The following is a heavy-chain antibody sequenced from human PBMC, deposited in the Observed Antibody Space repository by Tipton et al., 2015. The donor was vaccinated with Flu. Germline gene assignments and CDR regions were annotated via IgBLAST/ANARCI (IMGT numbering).Heavy chain of an antibody. CDR1: GGSFSGYY. CDR2: INHSGST. Sequence: TLSLTCAVYGGSFSGYYWSWIRQPPGKGLEWIGEINHSGSTNYNPSLKSRVTISVDTSKNQFSLKLSSVTAVDTAMYYCARGGYYDILTGYKYNFDYWGRGTLVAVSS. J-gene: IGHJ4*02. V-gene: IGHV4-34*01. CDR3: ARGGYYDILTGYKYNFDY. D-gene: IGHD3-9*01.